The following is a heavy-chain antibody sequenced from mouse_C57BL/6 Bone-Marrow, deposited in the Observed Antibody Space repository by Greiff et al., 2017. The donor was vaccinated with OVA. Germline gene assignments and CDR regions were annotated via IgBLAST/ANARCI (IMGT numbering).Heavy chain of an antibody. J-gene: IGHJ1*03. D-gene: IGHD1-1*01. Sequence: EVNVVESGAELVRPGASVKLSCTASGFNIKDDYMHWVKQRPEQGLEWIGWIDPENGDTEYASKFQGKATLTADTSSNTAYLQLSSLTSEDTAIYYCSLYYGSSPFYWYFDVWGTGTTVTVSS. CDR3: SLYYGSSPFYWYFDV. CDR1: GFNIKDDY. CDR2: IDPENGDT. V-gene: IGHV14-4*01.